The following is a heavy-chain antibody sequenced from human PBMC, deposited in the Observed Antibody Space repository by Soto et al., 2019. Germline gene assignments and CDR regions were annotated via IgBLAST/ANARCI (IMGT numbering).Heavy chain of an antibody. CDR2: ISAYNGNT. CDR1: GYTFTSYG. V-gene: IGHV1-18*01. CDR3: ARDTSGLRFLEWLLPFDY. D-gene: IGHD3-3*01. Sequence: ASVKVSCKASGYTFTSYGISWVRQAPGQGLEWMGWISAYNGNTNYAQKLQGRVTMTTDTSTSTAYMELRSLRSDDTAVYYCARDTSGLRFLEWLLPFDYWGQGTLVTVSS. J-gene: IGHJ4*02.